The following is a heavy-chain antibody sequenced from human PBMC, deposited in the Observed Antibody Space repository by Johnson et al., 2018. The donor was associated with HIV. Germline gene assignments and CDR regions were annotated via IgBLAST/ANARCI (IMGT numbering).Heavy chain of an antibody. CDR1: GFTFDDYG. J-gene: IGHJ3*02. CDR3: AKCRGLGARGAFDI. Sequence: QVQLVESGGGVVRPGGSLRLSCAASGFTFDDYGMSWVRQAPGKGLEWVAVISSDESYIHYGDSVKGRFIVSKDNSKNTLYLQMSSLRAEDTAVYYCAKCRGLGARGAFDIWGQGTMVTVSS. CDR2: ISSDESYI. D-gene: IGHD5-12*01. V-gene: IGHV3-30*18.